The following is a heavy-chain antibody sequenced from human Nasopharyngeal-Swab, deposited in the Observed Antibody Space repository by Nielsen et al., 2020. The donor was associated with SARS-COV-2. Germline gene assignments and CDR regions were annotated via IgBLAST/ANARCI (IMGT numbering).Heavy chain of an antibody. CDR2: IYYSGST. CDR1: GGSISSYY. J-gene: IGHJ4*02. Sequence: SETLSLTCTVSGGSISSYYWSWIRQPPGKGLEWIGYIYYSGSTNYNPSLKSRVTISVDTSKNQFSLKLSSVTAADTAVYYCARDRVDDYYDSSGQVYYFDYWGQGTLVTVSS. V-gene: IGHV4-59*12. CDR3: ARDRVDDYYDSSGQVYYFDY. D-gene: IGHD3-22*01.